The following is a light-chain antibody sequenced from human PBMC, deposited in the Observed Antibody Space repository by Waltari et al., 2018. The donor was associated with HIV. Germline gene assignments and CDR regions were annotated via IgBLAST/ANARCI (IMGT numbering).Light chain of an antibody. CDR1: QTTGHN. CDR2: DAS. V-gene: IGKV3-11*01. CDR3: QQRSNWPPVT. Sequence: EVLLTQSPSTLSLSQGERATLSCRASQTTGHNFTWYHTTHDQAPRLLIYDASSRASGIPARLSGSVSGTDFTLTISSLEPEDVAVYYCQQRSNWPPVTFGQGTRLEI. J-gene: IGKJ5*01.